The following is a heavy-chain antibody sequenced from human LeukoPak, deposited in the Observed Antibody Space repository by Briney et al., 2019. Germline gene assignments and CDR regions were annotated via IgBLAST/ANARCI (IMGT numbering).Heavy chain of an antibody. CDR1: GGSISSHF. Sequence: PSETLSLTCTVSGGSISSHFWSWIRQSPGKRLEWIGNIYNSGTTNYNPSLNSRVTISVDTSRNHLSLQLTSVTAADTAVYYCAGATRWLAFDYWGRGTLVTVSS. D-gene: IGHD6-19*01. CDR2: IYNSGTT. V-gene: IGHV4-59*11. J-gene: IGHJ4*02. CDR3: AGATRWLAFDY.